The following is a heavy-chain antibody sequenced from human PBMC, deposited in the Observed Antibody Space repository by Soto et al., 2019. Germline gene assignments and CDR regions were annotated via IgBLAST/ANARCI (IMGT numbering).Heavy chain of an antibody. CDR1: GGSISSGGYY. V-gene: IGHV4-39*07. J-gene: IGHJ6*02. D-gene: IGHD2-2*02. CDR3: ASAGDIVVVPAAIVLGV. CDR2: IYHSGST. Sequence: PSETLSLTCTVSGGSISSGGYYWSWVRQPPGKGLEWIGEIYHSGSTNYNPSLKSRVTISVDKSKNQFSLKLSSVTAADTAVYYCASAGDIVVVPAAIVLGVWGQGTTVTVSS.